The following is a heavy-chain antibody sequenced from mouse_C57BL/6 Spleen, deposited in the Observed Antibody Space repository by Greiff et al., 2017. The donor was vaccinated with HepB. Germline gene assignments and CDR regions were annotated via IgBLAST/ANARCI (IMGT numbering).Heavy chain of an antibody. Sequence: EVMLVESEGGLVQPGSSMKLSCTASGFTFSDYYMAWVRQVPEKGLEWVANINYDGSSTYYLDSLKSRFIISRDNAKNILYLQMSSLKSEDTATYYCARENWDGLAYWGQGTLVTVSA. D-gene: IGHD4-1*01. CDR1: GFTFSDYY. CDR3: ARENWDGLAY. CDR2: INYDGSST. V-gene: IGHV5-16*01. J-gene: IGHJ3*01.